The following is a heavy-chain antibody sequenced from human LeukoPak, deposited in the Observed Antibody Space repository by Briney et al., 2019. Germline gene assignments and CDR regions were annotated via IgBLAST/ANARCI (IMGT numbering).Heavy chain of an antibody. D-gene: IGHD6-13*01. CDR2: INPNSGGT. CDR3: ARGAAAGTGWFDP. V-gene: IGHV1-2*02. J-gene: IGHJ5*02. CDR1: GYTFTGYY. Sequence: ASVKVSCKASGYTFTGYYMHWVRQAPGQGLEWMGWINPNSGGTNYAQKFQGRVTMTRDTSISTAYMELSKLRSDDTAVYYCARGAAAGTGWFDPWGQGTLVTVSS.